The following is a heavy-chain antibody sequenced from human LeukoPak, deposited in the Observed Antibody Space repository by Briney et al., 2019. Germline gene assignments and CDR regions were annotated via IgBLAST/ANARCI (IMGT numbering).Heavy chain of an antibody. CDR3: ARGVVDTAMGLSDWFDP. V-gene: IGHV4-38-2*02. J-gene: IGHJ5*02. CDR1: GYSISSGYY. CDR2: IYHSGST. Sequence: SETLSLTCTVSGYSISSGYYWGWIRQPPGKGLEWIGSIYHSGSTYCNPSLKSRVTISVDTSKNQFSLKLSSVTAADTAVYYCARGVVDTAMGLSDWFDPWGQGTLVTVSS. D-gene: IGHD5-18*01.